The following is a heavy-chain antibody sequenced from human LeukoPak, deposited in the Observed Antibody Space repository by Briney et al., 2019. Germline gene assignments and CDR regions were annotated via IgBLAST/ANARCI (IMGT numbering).Heavy chain of an antibody. CDR1: GFTFSSYA. CDR3: AKDRASSGWYGAHDY. D-gene: IGHD6-19*01. CDR2: ISGSGGST. J-gene: IGHJ4*02. V-gene: IGHV3-23*01. Sequence: GGSLRLSCAASGFTFSSYAMSWVRQAPGKGLAWVSAISGSGGSTYYADSVKGRFTISRDNSKNTLYLQMNSLRAEDTAVYYCAKDRASSGWYGAHDYWGQGTLVTVSS.